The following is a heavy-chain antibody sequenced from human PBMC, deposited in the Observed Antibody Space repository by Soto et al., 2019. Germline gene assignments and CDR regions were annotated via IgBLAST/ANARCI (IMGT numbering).Heavy chain of an antibody. J-gene: IGHJ4*02. D-gene: IGHD1-1*01. CDR1: GFTFSDHY. V-gene: IGHV3-72*01. Sequence: EVQLVESGGGMVQPGGSLRLSCAASGFTFSDHYMDWVRQPPGKGLEWVGRTRNKANSYTTEYAASVKGRFTISRDDSKNSLYLQMNSLKTEDTAVYYCARVSRGYDFDYWGQGTLVTVS. CDR3: ARVSRGYDFDY. CDR2: TRNKANSYTT.